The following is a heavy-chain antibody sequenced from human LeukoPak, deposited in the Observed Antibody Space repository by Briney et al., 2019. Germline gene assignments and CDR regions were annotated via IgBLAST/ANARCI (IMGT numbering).Heavy chain of an antibody. Sequence: SETLSLTCTVSGASITSGGYYWSWIRQPPGKGLEWIGYVYHSGSTYYNSSLKSRVTISVDRSKNQFSLKLTSVTVADTAVYYCARDRAIRGYSFEPPVHAFDIWGQGTMVTVSS. V-gene: IGHV4-30-2*01. CDR3: ARDRAIRGYSFEPPVHAFDI. J-gene: IGHJ3*02. CDR2: VYHSGST. CDR1: GASITSGGYY. D-gene: IGHD5-18*01.